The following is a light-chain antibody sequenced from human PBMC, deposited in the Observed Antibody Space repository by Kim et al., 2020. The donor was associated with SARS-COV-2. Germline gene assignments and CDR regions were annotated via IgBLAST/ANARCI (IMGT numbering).Light chain of an antibody. CDR2: QAS. J-gene: IGKJ1*01. V-gene: IGKV1-5*03. CDR1: QSVDGW. Sequence: DIQMTQSPSTLSAFVGDRVTMTCRASQSVDGWLAWYQQKPGQAPKLLIYQASKLGSGVPSRFSGSGSGTDFTLTISNLQPDDSAIYYCKQYETYWTFGPGTKVDIK. CDR3: KQYETYWT.